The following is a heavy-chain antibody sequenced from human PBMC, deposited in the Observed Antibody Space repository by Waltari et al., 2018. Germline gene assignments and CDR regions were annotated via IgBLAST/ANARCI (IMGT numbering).Heavy chain of an antibody. Sequence: QVQLMESGGGVVQPGRSLRLSCAASGFNFGSFAMHWVRQAPGKVLDVVSVISCDGPNGYYEASVKGRFTISRDNSMRTVYLQMNSLRPEDTAVYYCAKNFGVGAPEATLDFWGPGTMVTVSS. D-gene: IGHD3-3*01. CDR3: AKNFGVGAPEATLDF. J-gene: IGHJ3*01. V-gene: IGHV3-30-3*02. CDR2: ISCDGPNG. CDR1: GFNFGSFA.